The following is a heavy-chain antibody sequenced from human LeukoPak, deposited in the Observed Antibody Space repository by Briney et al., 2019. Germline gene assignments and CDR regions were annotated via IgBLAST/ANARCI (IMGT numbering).Heavy chain of an antibody. CDR3: AINDGGGSYYKSDF. J-gene: IGHJ4*02. CDR2: INQSGTT. D-gene: IGHD3-10*01. CDR1: GVSFSGYY. Sequence: PSETLSLTCAVYGVSFSGYYWSWIRQSPGKGLEWIGEINQSGTTNYNPSLKSRVTISIDTSKNQFSLKLNSVTAADTAVYYCAINDGGGSYYKSDFWGQGILVTVSS. V-gene: IGHV4-34*01.